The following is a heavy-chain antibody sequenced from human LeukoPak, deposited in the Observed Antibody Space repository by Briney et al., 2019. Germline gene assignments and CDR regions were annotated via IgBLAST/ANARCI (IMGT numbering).Heavy chain of an antibody. J-gene: IGHJ5*02. CDR2: IKSKTDGETT. V-gene: IGHV3-15*01. Sequence: PGGSLRLSCAASGITFSNVWMSWVRQAPGKGLEWVGRIKSKTDGETTDYGAPVKGRFTISRDDSKNTLYLQMNSLNPEDTAVYYCTTLRTLPFDPWGQGTLVTVSS. CDR3: TTLRTLPFDP. CDR1: GITFSNVW.